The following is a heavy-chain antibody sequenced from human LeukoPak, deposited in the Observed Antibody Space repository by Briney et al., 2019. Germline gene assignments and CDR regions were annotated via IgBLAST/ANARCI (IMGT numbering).Heavy chain of an antibody. CDR2: IYTSGST. V-gene: IGHV4-4*07. D-gene: IGHD6-13*01. Sequence: LETLSLTCTVSGGSISGYYWSWIRQPAGKGLEWIGRIYTSGSTNYNPSLKSRFTMSVDTSKNQFSLKLTSVTAADTAVYYCARDLHIAAAGSGFDPWGQGTLVTVSS. CDR1: GGSISGYY. CDR3: ARDLHIAAAGSGFDP. J-gene: IGHJ5*02.